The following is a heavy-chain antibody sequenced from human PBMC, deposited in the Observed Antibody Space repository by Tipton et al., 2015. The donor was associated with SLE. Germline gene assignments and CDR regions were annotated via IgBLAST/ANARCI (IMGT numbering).Heavy chain of an antibody. CDR2: IYYSGST. D-gene: IGHD6-13*01. J-gene: IGHJ3*01. CDR3: ARENVAADGALDV. CDR1: GGSISSSSYY. V-gene: IGHV4-39*02. Sequence: TLSLTCTVSGGSISSSSYYRGWIRQPPGKGLEWIGSIYYSGSTYYNPSLKSRVTISVDTSKNQFSLKLSSVTAADTAVYYCARENVAADGALDVWGQGTMVTVSA.